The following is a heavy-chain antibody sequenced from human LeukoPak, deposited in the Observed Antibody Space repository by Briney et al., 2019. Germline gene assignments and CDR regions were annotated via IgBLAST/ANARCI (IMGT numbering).Heavy chain of an antibody. D-gene: IGHD2-15*01. J-gene: IGHJ3*02. V-gene: IGHV4-34*01. CDR2: INHSGST. CDR1: GGSFSGYY. Sequence: SETLSLTCAVYGGSFSGYYWSWIRQPPGKGLEWIGEINHSGSTNYNPSLKSRVTISVDTSKIQFSLKRSSVTAADTAVYYCARETRGLIVVVSRGAFDIWGQGTMVTVSS. CDR3: ARETRGLIVVVSRGAFDI.